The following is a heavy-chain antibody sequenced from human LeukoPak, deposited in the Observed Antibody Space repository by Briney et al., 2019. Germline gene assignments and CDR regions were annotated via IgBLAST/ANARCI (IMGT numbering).Heavy chain of an antibody. Sequence: ASVKVSCKVSGYTLTELSMHWVRQAPGQGLEWMGRINPNTGGTDYAQKFQGRVTMTRDTSISTAYMDLSRLRSDDTAVYYCARDYCSSTSCLFDYWGQGTLVTVSS. J-gene: IGHJ4*02. D-gene: IGHD2-2*01. V-gene: IGHV1-2*06. CDR2: INPNTGGT. CDR3: ARDYCSSTSCLFDY. CDR1: GYTLTELS.